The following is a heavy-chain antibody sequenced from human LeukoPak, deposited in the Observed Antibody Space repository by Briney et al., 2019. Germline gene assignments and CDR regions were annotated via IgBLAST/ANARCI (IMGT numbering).Heavy chain of an antibody. CDR1: GYTFTAYY. J-gene: IGHJ4*02. V-gene: IGHV1-2*06. Sequence: ASVNVSCKASGYTFTAYYMHWVRQAPGQGLEWMGRINPNSGGTKYAQKFQGRVTMTWDTSISTAYMELSSLRSDDTAVYYCARDPDSSSWFDYWGQGTLVTVPS. D-gene: IGHD6-13*01. CDR3: ARDPDSSSWFDY. CDR2: INPNSGGT.